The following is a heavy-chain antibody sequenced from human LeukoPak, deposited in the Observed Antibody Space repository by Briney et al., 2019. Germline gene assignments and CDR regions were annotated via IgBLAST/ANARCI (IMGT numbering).Heavy chain of an antibody. CDR2: IKHDGSGP. CDR3: ARAREITVSGTDYFDW. J-gene: IGHJ4*02. V-gene: IGHV3-7*01. D-gene: IGHD6-19*01. CDR1: GFTFSNYW. Sequence: GGSLRLSCAVSGFTFSNYWMTWVRQAPGKGLEWVANIKHDGSGPSYLDSVKGRFTISRDNARNSLSLQMSSLRAEDTAVYYCARAREITVSGTDYFDWWGQGTLVTVSS.